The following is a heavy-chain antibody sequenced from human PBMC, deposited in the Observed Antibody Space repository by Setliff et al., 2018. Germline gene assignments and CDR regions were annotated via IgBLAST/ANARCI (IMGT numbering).Heavy chain of an antibody. J-gene: IGHJ4*02. Sequence: SETLSLTCSVSGGSISSSDHYWGWLRQPPGKGLEWIANIYFNGNTNREPSLKSRVTISIDTSKNQFSLRLSSVTAADTATYYCARVRVVQGYYEFDSWGQGTLVTVSS. CDR3: ARVRVVQGYYEFDS. D-gene: IGHD3-16*01. CDR2: IYFNGNT. V-gene: IGHV4-39*07. CDR1: GGSISSSDHY.